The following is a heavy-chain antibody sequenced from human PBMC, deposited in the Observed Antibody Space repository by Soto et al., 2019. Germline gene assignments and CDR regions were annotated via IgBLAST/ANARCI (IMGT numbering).Heavy chain of an antibody. CDR3: ARGYYGSGSYYNVDWFDP. CDR2: IYYRGST. V-gene: IGHV4-61*01. D-gene: IGHD3-10*01. Sequence: QVQLRESGPGLVKSSETQSLTCTVSGGSVSSGSYYWSWIRQPPGKGLEWIGYIYYRGSTNYNPSLKSRVTISVDTSKNQFSLKMSSVTAADTAVYYCARGYYGSGSYYNVDWFDPWGKGTLVTVSP. CDR1: GGSVSSGSYY. J-gene: IGHJ5*02.